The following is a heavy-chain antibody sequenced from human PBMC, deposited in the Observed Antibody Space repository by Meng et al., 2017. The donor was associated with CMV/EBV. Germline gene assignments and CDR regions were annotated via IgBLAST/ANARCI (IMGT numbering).Heavy chain of an antibody. J-gene: IGHJ4*02. D-gene: IGHD3-10*01. V-gene: IGHV3-30*02. CDR2: IRYDGSNK. CDR3: AKTAYRLGELLSYFDY. Sequence: GESLKISCAASGFTFSSYGMHWVRQAPGKGLEWVAFIRYDGSNKYYADSVKGRFTISRDNSKNTLYLQMNSLRAEDTAVYYCAKTAYRLGELLSYFDYWGQGTLVTVSS. CDR1: GFTFSSYG.